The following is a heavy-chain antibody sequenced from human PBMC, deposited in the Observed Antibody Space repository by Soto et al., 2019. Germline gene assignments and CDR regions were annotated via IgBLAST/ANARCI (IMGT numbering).Heavy chain of an antibody. CDR3: ARDQGYVVY. CDR1: GYTFTSYS. CDR2: INTDNGEA. V-gene: IGHV1-3*04. Sequence: ASVKVSCKASGYTFTSYSIHWVRQGPGQGLEWIGWINTDNGEAKYSQKFQGRVTVTRDTSATTAYMEVSSLRSEDTAVYYCARDQGYVVYWGLGPLVTV. J-gene: IGHJ4*03.